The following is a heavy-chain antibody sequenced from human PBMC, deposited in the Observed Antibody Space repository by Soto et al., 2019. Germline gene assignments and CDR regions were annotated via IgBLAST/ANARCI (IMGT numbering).Heavy chain of an antibody. CDR3: GRGFIYYDFWSGPNYYYYYMDV. CDR1: GGSFSGYY. V-gene: IGHV4-34*01. CDR2: INHSGST. Sequence: TSETLSLTCAVYGGSFSGYYWSWIRQPPGKGLEWIGEINHSGSTNYNPSLKSRVTISVDTSKNQFSLKLSSVTAADTAVYYCGRGFIYYDFWSGPNYYYYYMDVWGKGTTVTVSS. J-gene: IGHJ6*03. D-gene: IGHD3-3*01.